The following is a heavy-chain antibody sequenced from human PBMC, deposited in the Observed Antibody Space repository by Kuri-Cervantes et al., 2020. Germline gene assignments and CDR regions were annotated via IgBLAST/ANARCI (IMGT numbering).Heavy chain of an antibody. D-gene: IGHD3-22*01. CDR1: GFTFDDYG. CDR3: ARDPWLLLPYGMDV. CDR2: ISSSSSTI. V-gene: IGHV3-48*02. Sequence: GESLKISCAASGFTFDDYGMSWVRQAPGKGLEWVSYISSSSSTIYYADSVKGRFTISRDNAKNSLYLQMNSLRDEDTAVYYCARDPWLLLPYGMDVWGQGTTVTVSS. J-gene: IGHJ6*02.